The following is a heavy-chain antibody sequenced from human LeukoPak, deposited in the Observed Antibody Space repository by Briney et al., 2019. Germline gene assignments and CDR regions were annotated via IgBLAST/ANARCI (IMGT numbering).Heavy chain of an antibody. CDR1: GVTLSNYA. D-gene: IGHD1-26*01. J-gene: IGHJ2*01. CDR3: AKDRTVGASYRYFDL. CDR2: ISSSGSGGNT. V-gene: IGHV3-23*01. Sequence: GGSLRLSCVASGVTLSNYAMSWARQAPGKGLEWVSGISSSGSGGNTYYADSVKGRFTISRDSSRNTLFLHMNTLRAEDTAIYYCAKDRTVGASYRYFDLWGRGTLVTVSS.